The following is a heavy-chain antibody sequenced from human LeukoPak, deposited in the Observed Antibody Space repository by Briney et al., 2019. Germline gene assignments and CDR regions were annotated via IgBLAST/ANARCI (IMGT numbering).Heavy chain of an antibody. D-gene: IGHD3-16*01. J-gene: IGHJ4*02. CDR1: GFTVSSNY. CDR3: AKNKDYGDRAYYFDY. CDR2: ISGSGGTT. Sequence: GGSLRLSCAASGFTVSSNYMSWVRQAPGKGLEWVSGISGSGGTTFYADSVKGRFTISRDNSKNTLYLQMNSLRAEDTAIYYCAKNKDYGDRAYYFDYWGQGTLVTVSS. V-gene: IGHV3-23*01.